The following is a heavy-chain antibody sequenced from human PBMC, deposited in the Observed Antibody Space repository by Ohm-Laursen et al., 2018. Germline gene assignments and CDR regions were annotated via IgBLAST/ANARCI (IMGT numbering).Heavy chain of an antibody. CDR2: LSGSGGSI. D-gene: IGHD5-24*01. J-gene: IGHJ3*02. V-gene: IGHV3-23*01. Sequence: SLRLSCAASGFTFSSYAMSWVRQAPGKGLEWVSTLSGSGGSIYYADSVRGRFTISRDNSKNTLYLQMNGLRAEDTAVYYCAKRGDGYNGRGAFDIWGQGTMVTVSS. CDR1: GFTFSSYA. CDR3: AKRGDGYNGRGAFDI.